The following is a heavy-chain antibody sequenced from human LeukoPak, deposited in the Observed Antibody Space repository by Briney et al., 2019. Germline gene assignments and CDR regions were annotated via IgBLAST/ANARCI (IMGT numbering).Heavy chain of an antibody. V-gene: IGHV4-39*01. Sequence: SETLSLTCTVSGGSISSSSYYWGWIRQPPGKGLEWIGSIYYSGSTYYNPSLKSRVTISVDTSKNQFSLKLSSVTAADTAVYYCASLNLYSGSCDYWGQGTLVTVSS. D-gene: IGHD3-10*01. CDR3: ASLNLYSGSCDY. CDR2: IYYSGST. J-gene: IGHJ4*02. CDR1: GGSISSSSYY.